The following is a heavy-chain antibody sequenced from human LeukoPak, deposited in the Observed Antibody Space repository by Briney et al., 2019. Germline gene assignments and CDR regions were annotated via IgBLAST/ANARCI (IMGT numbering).Heavy chain of an antibody. CDR3: ARFMDGYNPLDY. V-gene: IGHV3-21*01. Sequence: PGGSLRLSCAASGFTFSSYSMNWVRQAPGEGLEWVSSISSSSSYIYYADSVKGRFTISRDNAKNSLYLQMNSLRAEDTAVYYCARFMDGYNPLDYWGQGTLVTVSS. CDR1: GFTFSSYS. D-gene: IGHD5-12*01. CDR2: ISSSSSYI. J-gene: IGHJ4*02.